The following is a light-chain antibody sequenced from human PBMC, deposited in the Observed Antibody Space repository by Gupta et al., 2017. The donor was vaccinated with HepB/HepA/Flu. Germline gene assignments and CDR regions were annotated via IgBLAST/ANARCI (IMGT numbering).Light chain of an antibody. Sequence: DIQMTQSPASLSASVGDRVTITCQASQDISNYLNWYQQKPGKAPKLLIYDASNFETGVPSRFSGSGSGTDFTFTISSLQPEDIATYYCQQDDNLPITFGPGTRLEIK. CDR2: DAS. V-gene: IGKV1-33*01. J-gene: IGKJ5*01. CDR1: QDISNY. CDR3: QQDDNLPIT.